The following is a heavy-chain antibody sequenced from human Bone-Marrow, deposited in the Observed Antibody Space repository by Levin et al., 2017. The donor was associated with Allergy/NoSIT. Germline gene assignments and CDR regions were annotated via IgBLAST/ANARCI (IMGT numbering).Heavy chain of an antibody. J-gene: IGHJ4*02. D-gene: IGHD3-22*01. Sequence: GESLKISCAASGFIFSNYAMNWVRQAPGKGLEWVSQISGSGGNTHYTDSVKGRFTFSRDNSKNTLYLQMNSLRAEDTAVYYCAGYDTSAYHSPFDYWGQGTLVTVSS. CDR3: AGYDTSAYHSPFDY. V-gene: IGHV3-23*01. CDR2: ISGSGGNT. CDR1: GFIFSNYA.